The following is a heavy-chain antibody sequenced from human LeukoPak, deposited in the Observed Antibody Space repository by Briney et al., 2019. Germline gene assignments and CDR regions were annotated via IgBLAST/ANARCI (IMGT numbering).Heavy chain of an antibody. V-gene: IGHV4-31*03. Sequence: SSETLSLTCTVSGGSVNSGGYYWTWIRQHPGKGLVWIGYIDDSGSTFSNPTLKSRVTMSVDTSKNQFSLKLRSVTAADTAVYYCAREGDYYDSSGYSWGHGSLVIVSS. CDR1: GGSVNSGGYY. CDR3: AREGDYYDSSGYS. CDR2: IDDSGST. J-gene: IGHJ5*01. D-gene: IGHD3-22*01.